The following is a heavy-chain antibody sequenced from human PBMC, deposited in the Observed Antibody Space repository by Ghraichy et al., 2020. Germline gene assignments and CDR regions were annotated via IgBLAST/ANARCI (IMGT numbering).Heavy chain of an antibody. CDR3: ARIYVEPAAMFLVSHYYYYMDV. CDR2: IYYSGST. D-gene: IGHD2-2*01. V-gene: IGHV4-59*01. Sequence: SETLSLTCTVSGGSISSYYWSWIRQPPGKGLEWIGYIYYSGSTNYNPSLKSRVTISVDTSKNQFSLKLSSVTAADTAVYYCARIYVEPAAMFLVSHYYYYMDVWGKGTTVTVSS. J-gene: IGHJ6*03. CDR1: GGSISSYY.